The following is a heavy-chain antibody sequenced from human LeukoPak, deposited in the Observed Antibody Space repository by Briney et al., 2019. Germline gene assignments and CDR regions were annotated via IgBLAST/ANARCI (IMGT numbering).Heavy chain of an antibody. Sequence: GASVKVSCKASGYTFTTYAMHWVRQAPGQRLEWMGWINAGNGNTKYSQKFQARVTITRDTSPSTAYMELSSLRSEDTAVYYCARDPIGSRWPYYFDYWGQGTLVTVSS. V-gene: IGHV1-3*01. J-gene: IGHJ4*02. CDR2: INAGNGNT. CDR3: ARDPIGSRWPYYFDY. CDR1: GYTFTTYA. D-gene: IGHD6-13*01.